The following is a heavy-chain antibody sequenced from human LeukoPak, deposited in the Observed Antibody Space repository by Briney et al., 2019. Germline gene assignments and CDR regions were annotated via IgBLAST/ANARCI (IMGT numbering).Heavy chain of an antibody. CDR1: GFTFSSYD. J-gene: IGHJ5*02. V-gene: IGHV3-23*01. CDR3: ARVAGWHWFDP. D-gene: IGHD6-19*01. Sequence: GALRLSCAASGFTFSSYDMTWVRQAPGRGLEWVSSIRPSGDNTYYGDSVKGRFTISRDNSKDTVYLQMNNMRVDDTAIYYCARVAGWHWFDPWGQGTLVTVSS. CDR2: IRPSGDNT.